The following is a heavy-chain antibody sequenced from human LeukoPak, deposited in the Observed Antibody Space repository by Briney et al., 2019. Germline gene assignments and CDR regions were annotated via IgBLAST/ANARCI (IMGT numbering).Heavy chain of an antibody. V-gene: IGHV1-69*04. CDR1: GGTFSSYA. D-gene: IGHD2-21*02. CDR3: ARAPDCGGDCYLDY. J-gene: IGHJ4*02. CDR2: IIPILGIA. Sequence: GASVKVSCKASGGTFSSYAISWVRQAPGQGLEWMGRIIPILGIANYAQRFQGRVTITADKSTSTAYMELSSLRSEDTAEYYCARAPDCGGDCYLDYWGQGTLVTVSS.